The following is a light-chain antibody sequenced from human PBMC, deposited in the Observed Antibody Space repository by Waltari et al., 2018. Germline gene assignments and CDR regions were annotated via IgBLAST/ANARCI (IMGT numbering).Light chain of an antibody. CDR3: QKYGTLPAT. CDR1: QGVSRP. J-gene: IGKJ1*01. V-gene: IGKV3-20*01. CDR2: DAS. Sequence: EIVLTQSPGTLSLSPGERATLPCRASQGVSRPLAWYQHKPGQAPRLLIYDASSRATGIPDRFSGSGSGTDFSLTISRLEPEDFAVYYCQKYGTLPATFGQGTTVEIK.